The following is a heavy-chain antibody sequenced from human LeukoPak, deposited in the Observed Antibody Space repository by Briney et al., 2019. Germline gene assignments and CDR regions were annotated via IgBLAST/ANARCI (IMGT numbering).Heavy chain of an antibody. CDR3: ARDSGSRPFDY. CDR1: GFTFSDYG. V-gene: IGHV3-64*01. J-gene: IGHJ4*02. D-gene: IGHD2-15*01. Sequence: PGGSLRLSCAASGFTFSDYGMLWVRQAPGKGLEYVSTISSNGGSTYYANAVKGRFTVSRDNSKNTLYLQMGSLRAEDMAVYYCARDSGSRPFDYWGQGTLVTVSS. CDR2: ISSNGGST.